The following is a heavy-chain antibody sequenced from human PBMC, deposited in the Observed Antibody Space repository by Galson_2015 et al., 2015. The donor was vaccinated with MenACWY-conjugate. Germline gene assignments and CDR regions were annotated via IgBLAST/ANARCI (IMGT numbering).Heavy chain of an antibody. D-gene: IGHD6-19*01. V-gene: IGHV3-13*01. J-gene: IGHJ4*02. CDR1: GFTFTNYD. CDR3: ARVVVVAGTHDYFDY. CDR2: IGIAGDT. Sequence: SLRLSCAASGFTFTNYDMHWVRQPTGKGLEWVSVIGIAGDTYYLDPVKGRFAISREDGKNSLYLQMNSLRAEDTAVYYCARVVVVAGTHDYFDYWGQGTLVTVSS.